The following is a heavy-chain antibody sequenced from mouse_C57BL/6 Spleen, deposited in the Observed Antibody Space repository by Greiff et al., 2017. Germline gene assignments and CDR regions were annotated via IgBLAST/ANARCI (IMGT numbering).Heavy chain of an antibody. V-gene: IGHV1-82*01. Sequence: QVQLQQSGPELVKPGASVKISCKASGYAFSSSWMNWVKQRPGKGLEWIGRIYPGDGDTNYNGQFKDKATLTADKSSSTAYMQLSSLTFEDAAVYFCARAGDYYGSSYPDYWGQGTTLTVSS. CDR2: IYPGDGDT. D-gene: IGHD1-1*01. CDR1: GYAFSSSW. CDR3: ARAGDYYGSSYPDY. J-gene: IGHJ2*01.